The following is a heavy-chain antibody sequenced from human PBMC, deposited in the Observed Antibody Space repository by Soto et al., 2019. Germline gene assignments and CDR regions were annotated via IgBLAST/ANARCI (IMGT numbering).Heavy chain of an antibody. CDR3: AGAADYYDGSNFHWVNDSDL. CDR1: GFSLINGRLG. D-gene: IGHD3-10*01. CDR2: IFANDEK. V-gene: IGHV2-26*01. J-gene: IGHJ4*02. Sequence: QVTLKDSGPVVVKPTETLTLTCTVAGFSLINGRLGVSWIRQSPGKALQWLAHIFANDEKPYSTSLKKRLTNSYHASRGQVVVTSTSTDPVYPANYYCAGAADYYDGSNFHWVNDSDLWGQGTLVTVSS.